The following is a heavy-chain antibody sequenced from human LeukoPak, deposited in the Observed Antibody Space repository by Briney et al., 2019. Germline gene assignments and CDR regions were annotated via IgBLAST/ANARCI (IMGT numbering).Heavy chain of an antibody. V-gene: IGHV3-23*01. CDR3: AKDRMVLPTYYFDY. J-gene: IGHJ4*02. D-gene: IGHD4/OR15-4a*01. CDR2: ISGSGGRT. CDR1: GFTFNNYA. Sequence: GGSLRLSCAASGFTFNNYAMTWVRQAPGKGLEWVSGISGSGGRTYYADSVKGRFIISRDNSKNMLFLQMNSLRAEDTAVYYCAKDRMVLPTYYFDYWGQGTLVTVSS.